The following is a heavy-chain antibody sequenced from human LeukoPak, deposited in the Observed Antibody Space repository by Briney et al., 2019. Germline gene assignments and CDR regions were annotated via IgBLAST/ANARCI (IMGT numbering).Heavy chain of an antibody. J-gene: IGHJ2*01. V-gene: IGHV3-23*01. CDR2: ISGSGGST. Sequence: PGGSLRLSCAASGFTFSSYAMSWVRQAPGKGLEWVSAISGSGGSTYYADSVKGRFTISRDNSKNTLYLQMNSLRAEDTAVYYCAKLGARGVLLHWYFDLWGRGTLVTVSS. CDR1: GFTFSSYA. CDR3: AKLGARGVLLHWYFDL. D-gene: IGHD2-15*01.